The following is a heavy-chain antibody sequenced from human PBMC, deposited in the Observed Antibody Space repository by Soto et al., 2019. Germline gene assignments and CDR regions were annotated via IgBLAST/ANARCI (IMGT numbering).Heavy chain of an antibody. CDR2: IIPMFDTP. CDR3: ARSGGLDRDFNY. Sequence: QVQLVQSGAEVKKPGSSVKVSCKASGGTFSSDSFSWVRQAPGQGLEWMGGIIPMFDTPIYAQKFQDRVTITADESTSKAYMQLSSLRSGDTAVYYCARSGGLDRDFNYWGQGSLGTVSS. J-gene: IGHJ4*02. V-gene: IGHV1-69*12. CDR1: GGTFSSDS. D-gene: IGHD2-15*01.